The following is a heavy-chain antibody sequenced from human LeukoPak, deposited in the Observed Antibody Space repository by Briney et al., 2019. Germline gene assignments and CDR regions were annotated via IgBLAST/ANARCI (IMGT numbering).Heavy chain of an antibody. CDR2: IYYSGSA. CDR3: ARGRDYYDTSAGY. Sequence: SETLSLPCTVSGGSVSSGSYYWSWIRQPPGKGLEWIAFIYYSGSANYNPSLKSRVTISVDTSKNQFSLKLSSVTTADTAVYYCARGRDYYDTSAGYWGQGTLVTVSS. CDR1: GGSVSSGSYY. J-gene: IGHJ4*02. V-gene: IGHV4-61*01. D-gene: IGHD3-22*01.